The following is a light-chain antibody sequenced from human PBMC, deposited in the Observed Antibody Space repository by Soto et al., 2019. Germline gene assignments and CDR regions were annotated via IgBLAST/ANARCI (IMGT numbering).Light chain of an antibody. CDR2: SNN. J-gene: IGLJ2*01. Sequence: QSVLTQPPSVSAAPGQQVTISCSGSSSNIGNGYVSWYQHLPGTAPKLLIYSNNERPSGVPDRFSGSKSGTSASLAISGLQSGDEADYYCAAWDDSLNGVIFGGGTKLTVL. CDR1: SSNIGNGY. V-gene: IGLV1-51*01. CDR3: AAWDDSLNGVI.